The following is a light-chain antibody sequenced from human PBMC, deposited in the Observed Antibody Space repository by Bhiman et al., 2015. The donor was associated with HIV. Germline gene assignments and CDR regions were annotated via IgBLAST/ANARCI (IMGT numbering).Light chain of an antibody. CDR3: SSYAHSYTSL. CDR2: AVT. Sequence: QSALTQPRSVSGSPGQSVTISCTGTGSDVGDYNYVSWYQQHPGKAPKLIVYAVTQRPSGVPDRFSGSKSGNTASLIISGLQAEDEADYYCSSYAHSYTSLFGGGTKVTVL. CDR1: GSDVGDYNY. J-gene: IGLJ1*01. V-gene: IGLV2-11*01.